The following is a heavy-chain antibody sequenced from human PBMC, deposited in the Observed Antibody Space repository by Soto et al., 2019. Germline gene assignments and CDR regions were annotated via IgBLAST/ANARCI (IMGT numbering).Heavy chain of an antibody. J-gene: IGHJ4*02. V-gene: IGHV4-61*08. D-gene: IGHD5-18*01. CDR2: IYYSGST. CDR1: GGPISSGGYY. Sequence: PSETLSLTCTVSGGPISSGGYYWNWIRQHPGKGLEWIGYIYYSGSTNYNPSLKSRVTISVDTSKNQFSLKLSSVTAADTAVYYCARERRGYSYGSFDYWGQGTLVTVSS. CDR3: ARERRGYSYGSFDY.